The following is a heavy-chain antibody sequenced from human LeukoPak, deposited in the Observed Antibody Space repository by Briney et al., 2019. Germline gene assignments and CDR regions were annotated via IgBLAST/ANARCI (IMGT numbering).Heavy chain of an antibody. V-gene: IGHV1-18*04. CDR1: RYTFTGYY. CDR3: ARTGHDPDYYYYYGMDV. CDR2: INPDSGDT. J-gene: IGHJ6*02. D-gene: IGHD1-1*01. Sequence: GASVKVSCKASRYTFTGYYIHWVRQAPGQGLEWMGWINPDSGDTNHAQKLQGRVTMTTDTSTSTAYMELRSLRSDDTAVYYCARTGHDPDYYYYYGMDVWGQGTTVTVSS.